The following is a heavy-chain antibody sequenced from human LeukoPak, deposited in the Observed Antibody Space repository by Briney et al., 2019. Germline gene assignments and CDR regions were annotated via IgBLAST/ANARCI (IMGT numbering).Heavy chain of an antibody. CDR3: AKGRYCDSSTCAYHGLDV. CDR1: GFTFDRHA. J-gene: IGHJ6*02. Sequence: GGSLRLSCAASGFTFDRHAMCWVRQAPGKGLEWVSSIDIGGGTTYYVDSVKGRFTISRDNSKNTLSLQVNSLSAEDTAVYYCAKGRYCDSSTCAYHGLDVWGQGTTVTVSS. D-gene: IGHD2/OR15-2a*01. V-gene: IGHV3-23*01. CDR2: IDIGGGTT.